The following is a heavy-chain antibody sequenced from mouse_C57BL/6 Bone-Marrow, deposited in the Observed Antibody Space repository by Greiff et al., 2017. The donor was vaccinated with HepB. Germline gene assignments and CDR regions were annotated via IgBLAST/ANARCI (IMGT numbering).Heavy chain of an antibody. CDR3: ANSGQLTLPFGC. V-gene: IGHV1-50*01. J-gene: IGHJ2*01. CDR1: GYTFNSYW. CDR2: IDPSDSYT. D-gene: IGHD3-3*01. Sequence: QVQLQQPGAELVKPGASVKLSCKASGYTFNSYWMQWVKQRPGQGLEWIGEIDPSDSYTNYNQKFKGKATLTVDTSSSTAYMQLSSLTSEDSAVYYCANSGQLTLPFGCWGQGTTLTVSS.